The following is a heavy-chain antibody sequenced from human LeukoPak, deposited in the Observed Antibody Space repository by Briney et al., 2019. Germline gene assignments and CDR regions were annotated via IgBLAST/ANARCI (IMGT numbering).Heavy chain of an antibody. V-gene: IGHV1-8*01. CDR3: ARGMRRAGIAAAGTFSFDP. CDR1: VYTFTRYV. D-gene: IGHD6-13*01. CDR2: MNPHSGNT. J-gene: IGHJ5*02. Sequence: ASLKVSCKASVYTFTRYVINAVREATGHGRAWMGWMNPHSGNTGYAQKYQGRVTMTRNTSISTAYMELSSLRSEDTAVYYCARGMRRAGIAAAGTFSFDPWGQGTLVTVSS.